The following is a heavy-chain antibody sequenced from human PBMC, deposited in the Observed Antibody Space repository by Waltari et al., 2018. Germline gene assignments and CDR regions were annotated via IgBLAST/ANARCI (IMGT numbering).Heavy chain of an antibody. J-gene: IGHJ5*02. V-gene: IGHV4-61*02. CDR2: IYTSGST. CDR1: GGSISSGSYY. D-gene: IGHD6-19*01. Sequence: QVQLRESGPGLVKPSQTLSLTCTVSGGSISSGSYYWSWIRQPAGKGLEWIGRIYTSGSTNYNPSLKSRVTISVDTSKNQFSLKLSSVTAADTAVYYCARGGDSSGHDRFDPWGQGTLVTVSS. CDR3: ARGGDSSGHDRFDP.